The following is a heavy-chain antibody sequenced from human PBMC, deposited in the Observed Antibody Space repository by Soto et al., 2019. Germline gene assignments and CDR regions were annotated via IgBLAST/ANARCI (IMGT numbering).Heavy chain of an antibody. Sequence: LCSGCMNSSGVSLALIRKPPGKGLEWIGSIYYSGSTYYNPSLKSRVTISVDTSKNQFSLKLSSVTAADTAVYYCASGGYCSSTSCYEELYYYYRDVWCNGTTVTVSS. V-gene: IGHV4-39*01. CDR2: IYYSGST. D-gene: IGHD2-2*01. J-gene: IGHJ6*03. CDR1: SGCMNSSGVS. CDR3: ASGGYCSSTSCYEELYYYYRDV.